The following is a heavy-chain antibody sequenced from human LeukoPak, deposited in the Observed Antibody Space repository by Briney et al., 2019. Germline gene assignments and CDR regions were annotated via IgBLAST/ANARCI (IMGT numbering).Heavy chain of an antibody. J-gene: IGHJ4*02. V-gene: IGHV4-34*01. CDR1: GGSFSGYY. CDR3: ARSRYDFWSGYSNFDY. Sequence: PSETLSLTCAVYGGSFSGYYWSWIRQPPGKGLEWIGEINHSGSTNYNPSLKSRVTISVDTSKNQFSLKLSSVTAADTAVYYCARSRYDFWSGYSNFDYWGQGTLVTVSS. D-gene: IGHD3-3*01. CDR2: INHSGST.